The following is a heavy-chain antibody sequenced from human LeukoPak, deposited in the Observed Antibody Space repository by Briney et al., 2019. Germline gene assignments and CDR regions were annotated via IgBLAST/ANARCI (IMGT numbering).Heavy chain of an antibody. CDR1: GFTFSSYA. J-gene: IGHJ5*02. CDR3: ARDPTAAGTQWFDP. Sequence: GGSLRLSCAASGFTFSSYAMHWVRQAPGKGLEWVAVISYDGSNKYYADSVKGRFTISRDNSKNTLYLQMNSLRAEDTAVYYCARDPTAAGTQWFDPWGQGTLVTVSS. V-gene: IGHV3-30-3*01. D-gene: IGHD6-13*01. CDR2: ISYDGSNK.